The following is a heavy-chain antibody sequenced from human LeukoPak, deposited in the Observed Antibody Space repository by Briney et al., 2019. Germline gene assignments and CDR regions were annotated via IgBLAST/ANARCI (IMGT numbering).Heavy chain of an antibody. Sequence: SETLSLTCAVYGGSFSGYYWSWIRQPPGKGLERIGEINHSGSTNYNPSLKSRVTISVDTSKNQFSLKLSSVTAADTAVYYCARGLSVVPAATSDYWGQGTLVTVSS. CDR2: INHSGST. V-gene: IGHV4-34*01. J-gene: IGHJ4*02. D-gene: IGHD2-2*01. CDR1: GGSFSGYY. CDR3: ARGLSVVPAATSDY.